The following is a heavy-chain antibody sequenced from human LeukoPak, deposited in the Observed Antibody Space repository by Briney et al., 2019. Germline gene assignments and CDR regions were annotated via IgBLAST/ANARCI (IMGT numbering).Heavy chain of an antibody. CDR2: MNPNSGNT. D-gene: IGHD3-10*01. J-gene: IGHJ5*02. Sequence: GPSVKVSCKASGYTFTSYDINWVRQATGQGLEWMGWMNPNSGNTGYAQKFQGRVTMTRNTSISTAYMELSSLRSEDTAVYYCARGPWGVGELSHNWFDPWGQGTLVTVSS. V-gene: IGHV1-8*01. CDR3: ARGPWGVGELSHNWFDP. CDR1: GYTFTSYD.